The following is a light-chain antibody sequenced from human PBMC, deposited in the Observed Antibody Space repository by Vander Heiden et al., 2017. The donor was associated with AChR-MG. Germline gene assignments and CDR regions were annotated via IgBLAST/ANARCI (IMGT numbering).Light chain of an antibody. CDR1: KLGGKY. V-gene: IGLV3-1*01. CDR3: QAWDSNTTRV. Sequence: SYELTQPPPVSVSPGQTATITCSGAKLGGKYVCWYQQKSGQSPVLVIYQDTKRPSGIPERFSGSNSGNTATLTISGTQAMDEADYYCQAWDSNTTRVFGGGTKLTVL. CDR2: QDT. J-gene: IGLJ3*02.